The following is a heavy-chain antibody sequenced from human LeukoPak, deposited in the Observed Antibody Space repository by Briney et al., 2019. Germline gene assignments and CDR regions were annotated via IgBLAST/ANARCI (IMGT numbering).Heavy chain of an antibody. V-gene: IGHV4-30-2*01. D-gene: IGHD2-2*02. J-gene: IGHJ6*03. CDR2: IYHSGST. Sequence: SETLSLTCAVSGGSISSGGYSWSWIRQPPGKGLEWIGYIYHSGSTYYNPSLKSRVTISVDRSKNQFSLKLSSVTAADTAVYYCARAGYCSSTSCYTDYYVYYYYMDVWGKGTTVTVSS. CDR1: GGSISSGGYS. CDR3: ARAGYCSSTSCYTDYYVYYYYMDV.